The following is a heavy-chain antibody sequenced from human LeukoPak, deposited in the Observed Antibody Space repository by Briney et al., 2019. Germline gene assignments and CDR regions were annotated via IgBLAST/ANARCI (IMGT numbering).Heavy chain of an antibody. Sequence: PGGSLRLSCAASGFTFSNFLMTWVRQAPGKGLEWVSAISGGGGSTYYADSVKGRFTISRDNSKNTLYLQMNSLRAEDTAVYYCAKAGGGYSYGAYWGQGTLVTVSS. J-gene: IGHJ4*02. D-gene: IGHD5-18*01. V-gene: IGHV3-23*01. CDR2: ISGGGGST. CDR3: AKAGGGYSYGAY. CDR1: GFTFSNFL.